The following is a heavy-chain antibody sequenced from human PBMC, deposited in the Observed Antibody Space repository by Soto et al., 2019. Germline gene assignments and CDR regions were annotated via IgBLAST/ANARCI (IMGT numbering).Heavy chain of an antibody. CDR1: GDSISSDKW. CDR3: ARGERQQQRDY. J-gene: IGHJ4*02. D-gene: IGHD6-25*01. CDR2: IHHSGNS. Sequence: QVQLQESGPGLVKPSGTLSLTCAVSGDSISSDKWWSRVRQPPGKGLEWIGEIHHSGNSNYNPSLKSRVIISVDKSKNQFSLNLSSVTDADTAVYYCARGERQQQRDYWGQGTLVTVSS. V-gene: IGHV4-4*02.